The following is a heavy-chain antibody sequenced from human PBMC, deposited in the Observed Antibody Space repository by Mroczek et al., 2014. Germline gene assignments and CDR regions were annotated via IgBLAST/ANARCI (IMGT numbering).Heavy chain of an antibody. Sequence: QVQLVESGGGVVQPGRSLRLSCAASGFTFSSYAMHWVRQAPGKGLEWVAVISYDGSNKYYADSVKGRFTISRDNSKNTLYLQMNSLRAEDTAVYYCARDGYSTMFGLDYWGQGTLVTVSS. V-gene: IGHV3-30-3*01. J-gene: IGHJ4*02. CDR3: ARDGYSTMFGLDY. CDR2: ISYDGSNK. CDR1: GFTFSSYA. D-gene: IGHD3-10*02.